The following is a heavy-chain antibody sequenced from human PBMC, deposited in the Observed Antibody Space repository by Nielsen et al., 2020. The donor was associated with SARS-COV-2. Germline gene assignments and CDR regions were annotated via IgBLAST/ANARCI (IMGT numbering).Heavy chain of an antibody. Sequence: GESLKISCVASGFTFSKAWMSWVRQAPGKGLEWVGRIKSKIDGGTTDYAAPVKDRFTISRDDSKNTVYLDMSSLRTEDTAVYYCATARYCSGTSCSAGTDMFDPWGQGTQVIVSS. CDR1: GFTFSKAW. CDR2: IKSKIDGGTT. D-gene: IGHD2-2*01. V-gene: IGHV3-15*01. J-gene: IGHJ5*02. CDR3: ATARYCSGTSCSAGTDMFDP.